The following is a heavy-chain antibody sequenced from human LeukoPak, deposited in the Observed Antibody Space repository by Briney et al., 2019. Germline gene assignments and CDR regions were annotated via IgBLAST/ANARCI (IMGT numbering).Heavy chain of an antibody. J-gene: IGHJ4*02. D-gene: IGHD1-1*01. CDR1: GFSFTTYW. V-gene: IGHV3-7*03. Sequence: GGSLRLSCAATGFSFTTYWMSWVRQAPGKGLEWVANIKEDGSDKYYVDSVKGRFTISRDNAKNSLFLQMNSLRAEDTAVYYCARKGELERRRSWDYWGQGTLVTVSS. CDR3: ARKGELERRRSWDY. CDR2: IKEDGSDK.